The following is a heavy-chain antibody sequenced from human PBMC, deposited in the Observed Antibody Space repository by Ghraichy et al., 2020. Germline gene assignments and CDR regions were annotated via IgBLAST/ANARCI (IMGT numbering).Heavy chain of an antibody. J-gene: IGHJ4*02. CDR1: GFTVSSNY. CDR3: ARGGGSGYTGGESDY. V-gene: IGHV3-66*02. CDR2: IYSGGST. D-gene: IGHD5-12*01. Sequence: GGSLRLSCAASGFTVSSNYMSWVRQAPGKGLEWVSVIYSGGSTYYADSVKGRFTISRDNSKNTLYLQMNSLRAEDTAVYYCARGGGSGYTGGESDYWGQGTLVTVSS.